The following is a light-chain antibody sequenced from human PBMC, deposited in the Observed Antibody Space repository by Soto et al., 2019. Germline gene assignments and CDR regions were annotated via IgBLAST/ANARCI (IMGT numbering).Light chain of an antibody. V-gene: IGKV3-15*01. Sequence: EIVMTQSPATLSVSPGERATLSCRASQSVSSNLAWYQQKPGQAPRLLIYGASTRATGIPARFSGSGSGTEFTLTMSSLQSEDFSVYYSQQYYNWTPFTFGPGTKVDIK. CDR3: QQYYNWTPFT. CDR2: GAS. CDR1: QSVSSN. J-gene: IGKJ3*01.